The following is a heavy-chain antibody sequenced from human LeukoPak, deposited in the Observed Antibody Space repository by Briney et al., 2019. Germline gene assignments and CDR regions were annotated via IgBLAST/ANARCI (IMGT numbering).Heavy chain of an antibody. Sequence: GGSLRLSCAASGFTFSSYSMNWVRQAPGKGLEWVSSISSSSSYIYYADSVKGRFTISRDNAKNSLYLQMNSLRAEDTAVYYCARDEDDFWSGYYPYFDYWGQGTLVTVSS. V-gene: IGHV3-21*01. J-gene: IGHJ4*02. CDR1: GFTFSSYS. D-gene: IGHD3-3*01. CDR3: ARDEDDFWSGYYPYFDY. CDR2: ISSSSSYI.